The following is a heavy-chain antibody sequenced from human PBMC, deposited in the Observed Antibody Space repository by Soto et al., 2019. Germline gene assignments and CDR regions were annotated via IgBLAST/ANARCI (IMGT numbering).Heavy chain of an antibody. Sequence: GASVKVSCKASGYTFSSYGISWVRQAPGQGLEWMGWISAYNGNTNYAQKLQGRVTMTTDTSTSTAYMELRSLRSDDTAVYYCAREDYDSSGYYYLAHYYGMDVWGQGTTVTVSS. J-gene: IGHJ6*02. D-gene: IGHD3-22*01. CDR2: ISAYNGNT. CDR1: GYTFSSYG. V-gene: IGHV1-18*01. CDR3: AREDYDSSGYYYLAHYYGMDV.